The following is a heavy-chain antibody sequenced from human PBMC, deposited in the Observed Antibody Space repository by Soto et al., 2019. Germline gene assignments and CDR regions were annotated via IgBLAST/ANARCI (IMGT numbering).Heavy chain of an antibody. CDR1: GSTFTGSY. CDR2: INPNSGGT. CDR3: ACSYXDFCSGSRPLYYYGMYV. Sequence: GVPVKVACKASGSTFTGSYMHWVRQPPGQGLEWMGWINPNSGGTNYAQKFQGSVTMTRDTAISTAYMELSRLRSDDTAVYYCACSYXDFCSGSRPLYYYGMYVWGQGTTVAVSS. V-gene: IGHV1-2*02. J-gene: IGHJ6*02. D-gene: IGHD3-3*01.